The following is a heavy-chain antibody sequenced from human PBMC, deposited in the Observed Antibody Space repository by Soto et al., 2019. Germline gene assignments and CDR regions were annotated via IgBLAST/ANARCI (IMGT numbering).Heavy chain of an antibody. Sequence: PGGSLRLSCAASGFTFRSYTMNWVRQAPGKGLEWVGRIKSKGNGGTADYAAPVKGRFTISRDDSKNMLYLQMNSLKTEDTAVYYCTPPQMSGSYYTDYWGQGTLVTVSS. J-gene: IGHJ4*02. CDR2: IKSKGNGGTA. CDR1: GFTFRSYT. D-gene: IGHD1-26*01. CDR3: TPPQMSGSYYTDY. V-gene: IGHV3-15*01.